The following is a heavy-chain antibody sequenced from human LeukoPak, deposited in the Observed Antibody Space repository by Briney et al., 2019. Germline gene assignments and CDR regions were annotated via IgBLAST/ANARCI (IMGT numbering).Heavy chain of an antibody. D-gene: IGHD3-16*01. CDR3: ARGEYSNGYPYRLDS. V-gene: IGHV1-2*02. Sequence: GASVKVSCKASGSTFSDYHINWVRQASGQGPEWMGWINTKSGDAKYNQAFQGRVTMTRDTSISTAYMELNRLRSDDTAMYYCARGEYSNGYPYRLDSWGQGTLVTVSP. J-gene: IGHJ4*02. CDR2: INTKSGDA. CDR1: GSTFSDYH.